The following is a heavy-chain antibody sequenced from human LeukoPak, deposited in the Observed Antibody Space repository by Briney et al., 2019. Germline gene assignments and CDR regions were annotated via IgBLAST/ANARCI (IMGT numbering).Heavy chain of an antibody. Sequence: GGSLRLSCAASGFTFSNYNMNWVRQAPGKGLEGVASISTRRSYIYYADSVKGRFTISRDNAKKSLYMQMNSLRAADTAVYYCASCWGSGLYLFAAFDIWGQGTMVTVSS. CDR1: GFTFSNYN. CDR2: ISTRRSYI. CDR3: ASCWGSGLYLFAAFDI. V-gene: IGHV3-21*01. D-gene: IGHD1-26*01. J-gene: IGHJ3*02.